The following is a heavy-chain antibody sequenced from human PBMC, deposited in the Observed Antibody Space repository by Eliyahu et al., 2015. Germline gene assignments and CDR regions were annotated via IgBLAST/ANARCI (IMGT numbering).Heavy chain of an antibody. CDR1: GGSISSGGYX. Sequence: QVQLQESGPGLVKPSQTLSLTCTVSGGSISSGGYXWSWIRQHPGKGLEWIGYIYYSGSTYYNPSLKSRVTISVDTSKNQFSLKLSSVTAADTAVYYCARCQGGYYDFWSGRTHFDYWGQGTLVTVSS. V-gene: IGHV4-31*03. CDR2: IYYSGST. CDR3: ARCQGGYYDFWSGRTHFDY. J-gene: IGHJ4*02. D-gene: IGHD3-3*01.